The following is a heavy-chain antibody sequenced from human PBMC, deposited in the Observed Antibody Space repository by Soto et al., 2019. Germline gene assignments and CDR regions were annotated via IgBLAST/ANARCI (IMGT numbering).Heavy chain of an antibody. D-gene: IGHD2-15*01. V-gene: IGHV1-8*01. J-gene: IGHJ3*02. CDR1: GYTFTSYD. CDR2: MNPNSGNT. Sequence: ASVKVSCKASGYTFTSYDINWVRQATGQGLEWMGWMNPNSGNTGYAQKFQGRVTMTRNTSISTAYMELSSLRSEDTAVYYCARAYLGGYCSGGSCYTADAFDIWGQGTMVT. CDR3: ARAYLGGYCSGGSCYTADAFDI.